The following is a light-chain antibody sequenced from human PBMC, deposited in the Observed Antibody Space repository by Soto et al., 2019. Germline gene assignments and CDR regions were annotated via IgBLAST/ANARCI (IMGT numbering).Light chain of an antibody. Sequence: DIVLPHSTASLAVSLGERATINCKSSQSLLFSSNKKNYLAWYQQRPGQPPKLLIYWAYSRESGVPDRFTGSGSGTDFTLSISILQAEDVAVYYCKQFYSSPLTFGGGTKVDIK. CDR1: QSLLFSSNKKNY. J-gene: IGKJ4*01. CDR3: KQFYSSPLT. CDR2: WAY. V-gene: IGKV4-1*01.